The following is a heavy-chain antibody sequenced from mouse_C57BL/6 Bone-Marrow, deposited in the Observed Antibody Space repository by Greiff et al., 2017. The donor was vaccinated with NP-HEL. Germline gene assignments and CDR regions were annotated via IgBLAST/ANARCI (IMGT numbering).Heavy chain of an antibody. J-gene: IGHJ1*01. CDR2: ISGGGGNT. D-gene: IGHD1-1*01. CDR3: AREGDGSSFYWYFDV. Sequence: EVMLVESGGGLVKPGGSLKLSCAASGFTFSSYTMSWVRQTPEKRLEWVATISGGGGNTYYPDSVKGRFTISRDNAKNTLYLQMSSLRSEDTALYYCAREGDGSSFYWYFDVWGPGTTVTVSS. V-gene: IGHV5-9*01. CDR1: GFTFSSYT.